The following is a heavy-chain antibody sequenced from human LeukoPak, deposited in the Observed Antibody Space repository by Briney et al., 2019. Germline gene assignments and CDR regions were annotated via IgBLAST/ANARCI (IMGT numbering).Heavy chain of an antibody. V-gene: IGHV4-34*01. CDR3: ARESTYDSSGYYYDKVDY. Sequence: SETLSLTCAVYGGSFSGYYWSWIRQPPGKGLEWIGSIYYSGSTYYNPSLKSRVTISVDTSKNQFSLRLSSVTAADTAVYYCARESTYDSSGYYYDKVDYWGQGTLVTVSS. D-gene: IGHD3-22*01. CDR1: GGSFSGYY. J-gene: IGHJ4*02. CDR2: IYYSGST.